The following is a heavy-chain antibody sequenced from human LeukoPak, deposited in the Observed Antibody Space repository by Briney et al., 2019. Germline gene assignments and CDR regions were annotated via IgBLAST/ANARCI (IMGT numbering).Heavy chain of an antibody. D-gene: IGHD3-10*01. V-gene: IGHV1-18*01. J-gene: IGHJ5*02. CDR3: ARASPVNYYGSGSLNWFDP. CDR2: ISAYNGNT. Sequence: GASVKVSCKASGYTFTSYGISWVRQAPGQGLEWMGRISAYNGNTNYAQKLQGRVTMTTDTSTSTAYMELSSLRSEDTAVYYCARASPVNYYGSGSLNWFDPWGQGTLVTVSS. CDR1: GYTFTSYG.